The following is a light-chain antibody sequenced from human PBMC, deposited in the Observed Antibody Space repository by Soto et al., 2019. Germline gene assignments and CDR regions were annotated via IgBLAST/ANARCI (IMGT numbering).Light chain of an antibody. Sequence: EIVLTQSPGTLPLSPGERATLSCRASQSVASSYLAWYQQKPGQAPRLLIYGASSRATGIPDRFSGSGSGKDFTLTISRLEPEDFAVYYCQQYDSSTWTFGQGTKVEIK. CDR1: QSVASSY. V-gene: IGKV3-20*01. J-gene: IGKJ1*01. CDR2: GAS. CDR3: QQYDSSTWT.